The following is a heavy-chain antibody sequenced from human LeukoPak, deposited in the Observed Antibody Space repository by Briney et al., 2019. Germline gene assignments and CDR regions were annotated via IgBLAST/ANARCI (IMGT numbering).Heavy chain of an antibody. CDR2: IYHSGST. D-gene: IGHD2-2*02. V-gene: IGHV4-30-2*01. CDR1: GGSISSGGYY. Sequence: SETLSLTCTVSGGSISSGGYYWSWIRQPPGKGLEWIGYIYHSGSTYYNPSLKSRVTISVDRSKNQFSLKLSSVTAADTAVYYCARPYYCSSTSCYRGDAFDIWGQGTMVTVSS. CDR3: ARPYYCSSTSCYRGDAFDI. J-gene: IGHJ3*02.